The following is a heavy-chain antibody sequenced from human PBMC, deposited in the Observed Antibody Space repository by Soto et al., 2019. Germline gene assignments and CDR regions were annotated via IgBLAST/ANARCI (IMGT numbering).Heavy chain of an antibody. CDR1: VFTFSSYG. V-gene: IGHV3-33*01. Sequence: QVQLVESVGGVVQPGRSLRLSCAASVFTFSSYGMHWVRQAPGKGLEWVAVIWYDGSNKYYADSVKGRFTISRDNSKNTLYLQMNSLRAEDTAVYYCAREANDELNDAFDIWGQGTMVTVSS. J-gene: IGHJ3*02. CDR3: AREANDELNDAFDI. D-gene: IGHD1-1*01. CDR2: IWYDGSNK.